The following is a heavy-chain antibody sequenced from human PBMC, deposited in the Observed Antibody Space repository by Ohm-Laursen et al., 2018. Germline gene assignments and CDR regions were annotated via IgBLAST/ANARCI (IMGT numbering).Heavy chain of an antibody. J-gene: IGHJ4*02. Sequence: SLRLSCAASGFTFSSYGMHWVRQAPGKGLEWVAVIWYDGTEKYYADSVRGRFTISRDNSKNTLFLQMNSLRPEDTALYFCGRDRWSSSSRRAPIDSWGQGTLVTVSS. CDR3: GRDRWSSSSRRAPIDS. D-gene: IGHD6-6*01. CDR1: GFTFSSYG. CDR2: IWYDGTEK. V-gene: IGHV3-33*01.